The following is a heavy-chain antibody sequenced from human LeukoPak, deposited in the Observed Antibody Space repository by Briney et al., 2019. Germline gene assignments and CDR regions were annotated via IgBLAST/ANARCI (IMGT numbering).Heavy chain of an antibody. J-gene: IGHJ4*02. CDR3: ARFRAGVGEPYGDY. Sequence: VASVKVSCKASGYTFTSYGISWVRQAPGQGLEWMGWISSYNGNTNYAQKLQGRVTMTTDTSTSTAHMDLRSLRSDDTAVYYCARFRAGVGEPYGDYWGQGTLVTVSS. V-gene: IGHV1-18*01. CDR2: ISSYNGNT. D-gene: IGHD3-10*01. CDR1: GYTFTSYG.